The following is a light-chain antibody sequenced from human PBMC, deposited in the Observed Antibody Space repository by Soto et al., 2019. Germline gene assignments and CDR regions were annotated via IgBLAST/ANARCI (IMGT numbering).Light chain of an antibody. CDR3: CSYAGSSDVV. J-gene: IGLJ2*01. Sequence: QSVLTQPASVSGSPGQSITISCTGTSIDVGSYNLVSWYQQHPGKAPKLMIYEGSKRPSGVSNRFSGSKSGNTAYLTIYGLQAEDEADDYCCSYAGSSDVVLGGGTKLTVL. V-gene: IGLV2-23*01. CDR1: SIDVGSYNL. CDR2: EGS.